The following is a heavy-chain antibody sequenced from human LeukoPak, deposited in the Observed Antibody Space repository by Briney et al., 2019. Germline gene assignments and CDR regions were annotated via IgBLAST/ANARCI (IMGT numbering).Heavy chain of an antibody. CDR3: AKGSDILTGLFLFDY. CDR1: GFTFSSHW. D-gene: IGHD3-9*01. J-gene: IGHJ4*02. CDR2: IRQDGGEK. V-gene: IGHV3-7*03. Sequence: GGSLRLSCAASGFTFSSHWLSWVRQAPGKGLEWVANIRQDGGEKNFLDSVKGRFTISRDNSKNTLYLQMNSLRAEDTAVYYCAKGSDILTGLFLFDYWGQGTLVTVSS.